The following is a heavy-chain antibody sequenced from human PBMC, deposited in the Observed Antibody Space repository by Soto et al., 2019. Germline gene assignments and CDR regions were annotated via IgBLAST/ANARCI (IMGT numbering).Heavy chain of an antibody. V-gene: IGHV3-30-3*01. CDR3: ARDQGVFLEWLSFFDY. Sequence: QVQLVESGGGVVQPGRSLRLSCAASGFTFSSYAMHWVRQAPGKGLEWVAVISYDGSNKYYADSVKGRFTISRDNSKNTLYLQMNSLRAEETAVYYRARDQGVFLEWLSFFDYWGQGTLVTVSS. D-gene: IGHD3-3*01. CDR2: ISYDGSNK. CDR1: GFTFSSYA. J-gene: IGHJ4*02.